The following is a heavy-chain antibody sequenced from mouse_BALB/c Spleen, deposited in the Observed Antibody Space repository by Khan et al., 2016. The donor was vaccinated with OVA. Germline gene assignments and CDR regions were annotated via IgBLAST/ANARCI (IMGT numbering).Heavy chain of an antibody. Sequence: QIQLVQSGPELKKPGETVKISCKASGYTFTNYGMNWVKQAPGKGLKWMGWINTYTGEPTSADDFKGRFAFSLEPSASSAYLQINNLKNEDMATXFCARTYCSYDRYCDVWGAGTTVTVSS. CDR2: INTYTGEP. V-gene: IGHV9-1*02. D-gene: IGHD2-12*01. J-gene: IGHJ1*01. CDR1: GYTFTNYG. CDR3: ARTYCSYDRYCDV.